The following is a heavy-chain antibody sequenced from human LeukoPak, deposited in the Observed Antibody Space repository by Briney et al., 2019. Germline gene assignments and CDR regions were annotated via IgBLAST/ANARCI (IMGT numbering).Heavy chain of an antibody. Sequence: ASVKVSCKASGYTFTSYGISWVRQAPGQGLEWMGWISAYNGNTNYAQKLQGRVTMTTDTSTSTAYMELSSLRSEDTAVYYCARDPYYYDSSATNDYWGQGTLVTVSS. D-gene: IGHD3-22*01. CDR1: GYTFTSYG. CDR3: ARDPYYYDSSATNDY. V-gene: IGHV1-18*01. CDR2: ISAYNGNT. J-gene: IGHJ4*02.